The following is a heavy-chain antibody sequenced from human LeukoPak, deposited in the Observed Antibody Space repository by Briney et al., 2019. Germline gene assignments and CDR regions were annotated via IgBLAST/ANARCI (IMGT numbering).Heavy chain of an antibody. Sequence: GGSLRLSCAASGFTFSTYNMNWVRQAPGKGLEWVPSITSGGTYTYYADSVKGRFTTSRDNAKNSLSLQLSSLRAEDTAVYYCARGHYDILTASYKWTPDYWGQGVLVTVSS. V-gene: IGHV3-21*06. CDR3: ARGHYDILTASYKWTPDY. CDR1: GFTFSTYN. D-gene: IGHD3-9*01. CDR2: ITSGGTYT. J-gene: IGHJ4*02.